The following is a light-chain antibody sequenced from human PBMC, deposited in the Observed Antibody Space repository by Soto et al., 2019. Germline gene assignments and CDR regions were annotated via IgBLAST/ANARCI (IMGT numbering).Light chain of an antibody. Sequence: ETVMTQSPATLSVSPGEKATLSCRASQSVGTKLAWDQQQPGQAPRFLIYGASIRAPGIPARISGSGSGTEFTLTISSLQSEDFAVYYCQQYDSWPRTFVQGTKVEVK. CDR2: GAS. CDR1: QSVGTK. V-gene: IGKV3-15*01. J-gene: IGKJ1*01. CDR3: QQYDSWPRT.